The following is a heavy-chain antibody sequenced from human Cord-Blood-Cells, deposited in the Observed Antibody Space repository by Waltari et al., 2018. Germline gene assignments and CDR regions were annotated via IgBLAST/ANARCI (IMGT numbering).Heavy chain of an antibody. Sequence: QVQLVESGGGAVQPGRSLRLSCAASGFTFSSYAMHWVRQAPGKGLEWVTVISYDGSNKYYADSVKGRFTISRDNSKNTLYLQMNSLRAEDTAVYYCARDPCSSTSCYYFDYWGQGTLVTVSS. V-gene: IGHV3-30*04. CDR2: ISYDGSNK. CDR3: ARDPCSSTSCYYFDY. CDR1: GFTFSSYA. J-gene: IGHJ4*02. D-gene: IGHD2-2*01.